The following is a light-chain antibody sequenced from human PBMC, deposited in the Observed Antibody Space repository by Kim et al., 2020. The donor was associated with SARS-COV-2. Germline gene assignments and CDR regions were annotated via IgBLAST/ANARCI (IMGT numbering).Light chain of an antibody. V-gene: IGKV1-33*01. CDR3: QQYHALPRT. J-gene: IGKJ2*01. Sequence: SASVGDRVTITCPATQDISNYLNWYQPKPGKAPKLLIHDASNLETGFPSRFSGGGSGTFFTFTISSLQPEDIATYYCQQYHALPRTFGQGTKLEI. CDR1: QDISNY. CDR2: DAS.